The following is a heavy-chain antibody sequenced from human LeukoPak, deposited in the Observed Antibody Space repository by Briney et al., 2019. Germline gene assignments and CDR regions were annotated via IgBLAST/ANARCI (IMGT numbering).Heavy chain of an antibody. J-gene: IGHJ1*01. Sequence: ASVKVSCKVSGYTLTELSMHWVRQAPGKGLEWMGGFDPEDGETIYAQKFQGRATMTEDTSTDTAYMELSSLRSEDTAVYYCATEYDILTGYYSRPEYFQHWGQGTLVTVSS. V-gene: IGHV1-24*01. CDR1: GYTLTELS. CDR2: FDPEDGET. D-gene: IGHD3-9*01. CDR3: ATEYDILTGYYSRPEYFQH.